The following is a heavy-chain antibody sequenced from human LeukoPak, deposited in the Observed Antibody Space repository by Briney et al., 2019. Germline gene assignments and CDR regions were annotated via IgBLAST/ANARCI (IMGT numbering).Heavy chain of an antibody. CDR3: ARERGNHKTYYYDSSGYWGAFDI. D-gene: IGHD3-22*01. CDR2: IRYDGSNK. J-gene: IGHJ3*02. CDR1: GFTFSSYG. V-gene: IGHV3-30*02. Sequence: PGGSLRLSCAASGFTFSSYGMHWVRQAPGKGLEWVAFIRYDGSNKYYADSVKGRFTISRDNSKNTLYLQMNSLRAEDTAVYYCARERGNHKTYYYDSSGYWGAFDIWGQGTMVTVSS.